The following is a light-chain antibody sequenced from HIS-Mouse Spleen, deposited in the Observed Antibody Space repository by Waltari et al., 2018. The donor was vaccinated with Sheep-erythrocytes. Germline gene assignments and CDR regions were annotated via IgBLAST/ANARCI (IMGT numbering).Light chain of an antibody. CDR2: AAS. CDR3: QQLNSYPFT. CDR1: RGISSY. V-gene: IGKV1-9*01. Sequence: DIQLTQSPSFLSAAVGDRVTITCRASRGISSYLAWYQQKPGKAPKPLIYAASTWQSGVPSRFSGSGSGTADNHTISSLRPEDFATYYGQQLNSYPFTFGPGTKVDIK. J-gene: IGKJ3*01.